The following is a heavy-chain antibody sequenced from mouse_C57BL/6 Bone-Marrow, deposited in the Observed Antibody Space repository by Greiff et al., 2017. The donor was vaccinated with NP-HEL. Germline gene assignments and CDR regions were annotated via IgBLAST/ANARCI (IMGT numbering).Heavy chain of an antibody. CDR3: ANGDGSSPYWYFDV. CDR2: INPNNGGT. V-gene: IGHV1-26*01. CDR1: GYTFTDYY. Sequence: EVQLQQSGPELVKPGASVKISCKASGYTFTDYYMNWVKQSHGKSLEWIGDINPNNGGTSYNQKFKGKATLTVDKSSRTAYMGLRSLTSEDSAVYYCANGDGSSPYWYFDVWGTGTTVTVSS. D-gene: IGHD1-1*01. J-gene: IGHJ1*03.